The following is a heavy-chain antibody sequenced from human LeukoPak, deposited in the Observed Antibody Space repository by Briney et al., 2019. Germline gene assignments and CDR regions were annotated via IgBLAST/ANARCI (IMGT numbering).Heavy chain of an antibody. V-gene: IGHV3-13*01. CDR3: AKVGVLAGSKYFDY. D-gene: IGHD3-10*01. Sequence: GGSLRLSCAASGFTFSTYDMHWVRQATGKGLEWVSAIDTTGDTYYPGSVKGRFTISRENAKNSLYLQMNSLRAEDTAVYYCAKVGVLAGSKYFDYWGQGTLVTVSS. CDR2: IDTTGDT. CDR1: GFTFSTYD. J-gene: IGHJ4*02.